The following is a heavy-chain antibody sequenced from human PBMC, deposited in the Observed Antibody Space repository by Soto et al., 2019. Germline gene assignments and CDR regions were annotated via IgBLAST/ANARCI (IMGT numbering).Heavy chain of an antibody. CDR1: GFTFSNYG. J-gene: IGHJ5*02. CDR2: IWYDGSNK. V-gene: IGHV3-33*01. D-gene: IGHD5-18*01. CDR3: ARAWGDTAMVGT. Sequence: QVQLVESGGGVVQPGRSLRLSCAASGFTFSNYGMHWVRQAPGTGLEWVAVIWYDGSNKYYADSVKGRFTISRDNSKNTLYLQMNSLRAEDTAVYYCARAWGDTAMVGTWGQGTLVTVSS.